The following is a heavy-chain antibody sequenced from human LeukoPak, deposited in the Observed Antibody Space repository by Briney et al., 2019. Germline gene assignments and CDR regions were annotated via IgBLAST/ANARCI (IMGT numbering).Heavy chain of an antibody. CDR2: IYTSGST. V-gene: IGHV4-4*07. CDR1: GGSISSYY. J-gene: IGHJ4*02. Sequence: SETLSLTCTVSGGSISSYYWSWIRQPAGKGLEWIGRIYTSGSTYYNPSLKSRVTISVDTSKNQFFLKLSSVTAADTAVYYCARQDYDFWSGYYIHYFDYWGQGTLVTVSS. CDR3: ARQDYDFWSGYYIHYFDY. D-gene: IGHD3-3*01.